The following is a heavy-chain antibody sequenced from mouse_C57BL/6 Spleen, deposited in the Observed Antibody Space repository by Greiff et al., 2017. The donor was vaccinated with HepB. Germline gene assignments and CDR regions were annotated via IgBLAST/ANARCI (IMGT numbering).Heavy chain of an antibody. CDR1: GYTFTSYD. Sequence: VQLQQSGPELVKPGASVKLSCKASGYTFTSYDINWVKQRPGQGLEWIGWLYPRDGSIKYNEKFKGKATLTVDTSSSTAYMELHSLTAEDSAVYFCARRRTTVAPYYYAMDYWGQGTSVTVSS. D-gene: IGHD1-1*01. CDR2: LYPRDGSI. V-gene: IGHV1-85*01. CDR3: ARRRTTVAPYYYAMDY. J-gene: IGHJ4*01.